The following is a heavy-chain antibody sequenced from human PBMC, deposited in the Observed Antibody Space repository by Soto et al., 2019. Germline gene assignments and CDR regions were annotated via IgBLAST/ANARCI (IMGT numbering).Heavy chain of an antibody. CDR3: ARRRVGAYGDYVRSAFDI. V-gene: IGHV1-18*01. J-gene: IGHJ3*02. CDR1: GYTFTSYG. Sequence: QVQLVQSGAEVKKPGASVKVSCKASGYTFTSYGISWVRQAPGQGLEWMGWISAYNGNTNYAQKLQGRVTMTTDTSTSTAYMELRSLRSDDTAVYYCARRRVGAYGDYVRSAFDIWGQGTMVTVSS. CDR2: ISAYNGNT. D-gene: IGHD4-17*01.